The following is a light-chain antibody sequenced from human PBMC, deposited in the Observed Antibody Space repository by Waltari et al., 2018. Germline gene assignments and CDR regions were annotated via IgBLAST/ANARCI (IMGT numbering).Light chain of an antibody. J-gene: IGLJ2*01. Sequence: QSALTQPASVSGSPGQSITISCTGTSIDVGDYNFVSWYQHHPGKAPKLIIYDVSDRPSGVSNRFSGYKSGNTASLTISGLQAEDEAMYYCSSFTGSSFVLFGGGTMLTVL. CDR2: DVS. CDR3: SSFTGSSFVL. CDR1: SIDVGDYNF. V-gene: IGLV2-14*03.